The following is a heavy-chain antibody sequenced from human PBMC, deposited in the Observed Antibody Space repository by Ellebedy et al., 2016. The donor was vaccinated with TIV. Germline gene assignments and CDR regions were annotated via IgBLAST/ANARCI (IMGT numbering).Heavy chain of an antibody. CDR2: ISYDGRTK. CDR1: GFTFSGYA. CDR3: VRDGLTAITLSNRGAWFDP. J-gene: IGHJ5*02. V-gene: IGHV3-30*04. Sequence: GGSLRLSCAASGFTFSGYAMRWVRQAPGKGLEWMTTISYDGRTKYYADSVKGRFTISRDNSKNTLYLQMNSLRAEDTAVYYCVRDGLTAITLSNRGAWFDPWGQGTLVTVSS. D-gene: IGHD2/OR15-2a*01.